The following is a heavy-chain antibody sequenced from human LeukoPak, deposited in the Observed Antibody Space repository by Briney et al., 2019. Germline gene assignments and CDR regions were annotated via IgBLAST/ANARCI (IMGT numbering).Heavy chain of an antibody. V-gene: IGHV5-51*01. CDR2: FNPGDSDT. J-gene: IGHJ4*02. CDR3: ARGVAGTWDY. Sequence: GESLKISCKSSGYSLTSHWIGWVRQMPGKGLEWVGIFNPGDSDTRYSPSFQGQVTISADKSSNTAYLQWSSLKAPDTGMYYCARGVAGTWDYWGQGTLVTVSS. CDR1: GYSLTSHW. D-gene: IGHD6-19*01.